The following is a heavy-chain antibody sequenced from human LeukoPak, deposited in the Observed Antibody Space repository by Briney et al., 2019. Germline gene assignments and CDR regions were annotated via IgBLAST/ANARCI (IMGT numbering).Heavy chain of an antibody. CDR3: ARDSVVPAAMSHPTAIGWFDP. V-gene: IGHV1-46*01. D-gene: IGHD2-2*01. CDR1: GYTFTSYY. J-gene: IGHJ5*02. Sequence: ASVNVSCKASGYTFTSYYMHCVRQASGQGLEWMVIINPRGGSTSYAQKFQGRVTMTRDPSTSTVYMELSSLRSEDTAVYYCARDSVVPAAMSHPTAIGWFDPWGQGTLVTVSS. CDR2: INPRGGST.